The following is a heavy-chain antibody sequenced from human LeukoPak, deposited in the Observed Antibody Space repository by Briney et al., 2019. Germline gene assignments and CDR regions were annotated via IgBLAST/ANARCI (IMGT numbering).Heavy chain of an antibody. CDR2: IIPIFGIA. J-gene: IGHJ5*02. V-gene: IGHV1-69*04. D-gene: IGHD5-18*01. Sequence: SVKVSCKASGGTFSSYAISWVRQAPGQGLEWMGRIIPIFGIANYAQKFQGRVTITADKSTSTAYMELSGLRSEDTAVYYCATKPYSYGYDRNPGDWFDPWGQGTLVTVSS. CDR1: GGTFSSYA. CDR3: ATKPYSYGYDRNPGDWFDP.